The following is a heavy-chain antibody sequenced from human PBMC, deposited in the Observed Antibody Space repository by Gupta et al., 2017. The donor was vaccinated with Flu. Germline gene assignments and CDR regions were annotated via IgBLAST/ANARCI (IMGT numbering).Heavy chain of an antibody. D-gene: IGHD2/OR15-2a*01. J-gene: IGHJ6*03. Sequence: QVQLVESGGGVVQPGRSLRLSCAASGFSFDNYAMHWVRQAPGKGLDWVAVISYDGSKKHYADSVKGRFTISRDNSKNTLYLQMNSLRAEDTAVYYCAKDGRRLEYFFYYMDVWGKGTTVTVSS. CDR3: AKDGRRLEYFFYYMDV. CDR2: ISYDGSKK. CDR1: GFSFDNYA. V-gene: IGHV3-30*18.